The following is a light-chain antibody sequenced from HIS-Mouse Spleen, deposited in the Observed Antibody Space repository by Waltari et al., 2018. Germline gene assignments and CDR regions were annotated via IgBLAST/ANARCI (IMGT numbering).Light chain of an antibody. CDR1: QSVSSY. CDR2: DAS. Sequence: QSPATLSLSPGERATLSCRASQSVSSYLAWYQQKPGQAPRLLIYDASNRATGIPARFSGSGSGTDFTLTISSLEPEDFAVYYCQQRSNWPFGPGTKVDIK. CDR3: QQRSNWP. V-gene: IGKV3-11*01. J-gene: IGKJ3*01.